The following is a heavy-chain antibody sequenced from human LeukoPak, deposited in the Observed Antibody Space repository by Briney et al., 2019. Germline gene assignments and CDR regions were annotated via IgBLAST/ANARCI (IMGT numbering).Heavy chain of an antibody. CDR2: IYYSGST. CDR3: ASTLYSGSYYLTRLDY. D-gene: IGHD1-26*01. V-gene: IGHV4-59*01. Sequence: PSETLSLTCTVSGGSISSYYWSWIRQPPGKGLEWIGYIYYSGSTNYNPSLKSRVTISVDTSKNQFSLKLSSVTAADTAVYYCASTLYSGSYYLTRLDYWGQGTLVTVSS. J-gene: IGHJ4*02. CDR1: GGSISSYY.